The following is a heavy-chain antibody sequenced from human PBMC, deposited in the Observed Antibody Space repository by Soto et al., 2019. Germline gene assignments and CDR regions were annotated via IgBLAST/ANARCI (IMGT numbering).Heavy chain of an antibody. CDR3: ARVLWFGHDY. V-gene: IGHV4-34*01. D-gene: IGHD3-10*01. Sequence: PSETLSLTCAVYGGSFSGYYWSWIRQPPGKGLEWIGEINHSGSTNYNPSLKSRVTISVDTSKNQFSLKLSSVTAADTAVYYCARVLWFGHDYWGQGTLVTSPQ. CDR2: INHSGST. CDR1: GGSFSGYY. J-gene: IGHJ4*02.